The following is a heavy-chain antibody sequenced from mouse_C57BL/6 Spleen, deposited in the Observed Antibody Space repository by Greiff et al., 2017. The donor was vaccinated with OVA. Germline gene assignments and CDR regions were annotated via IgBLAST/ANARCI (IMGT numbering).Heavy chain of an antibody. CDR1: GYTFTSYW. D-gene: IGHD2-1*01. J-gene: IGHJ1*03. V-gene: IGHV1-59*01. Sequence: VQLQQPGAELVRPGPSVKLSCKASGYTFTSYWMHWVKQRPGQGLEWIGVIDPSDSYTNYNQKFKGKATLTVDTSSSTAYMQLSSLTSEDSAVYYCATYGNYAYWYFDVWGTGTTVTVSS. CDR3: ATYGNYAYWYFDV. CDR2: IDPSDSYT.